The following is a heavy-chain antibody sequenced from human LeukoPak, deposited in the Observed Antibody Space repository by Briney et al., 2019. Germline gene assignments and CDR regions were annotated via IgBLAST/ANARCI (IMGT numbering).Heavy chain of an antibody. CDR3: ARAPPSLMVRGVHYNYGMDV. Sequence: ASVKVSCKASGYTFTSYYMHWVRQAPGQGLEWMGIINPSGSSTSYAQKFQGRVTMTRDTSTSTVYMELSSLRSEDTAVYYCARAPPSLMVRGVHYNYGMDVWGKGTTVTVSS. D-gene: IGHD3-10*01. CDR1: GYTFTSYY. CDR2: INPSGSST. V-gene: IGHV1-46*01. J-gene: IGHJ6*04.